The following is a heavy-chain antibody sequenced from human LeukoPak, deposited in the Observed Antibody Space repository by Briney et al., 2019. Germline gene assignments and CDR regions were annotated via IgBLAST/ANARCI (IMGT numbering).Heavy chain of an antibody. V-gene: IGHV3-21*01. Sequence: PGGSLRLSCAASGFTFSSYAMSWVRQAPGKGLEWVSSISSSSSYIYYADSVKGRFTISRDNAKNSLYLQVNSLRAEDTAVYYCARDPEDGYNDPGAFDYWGQGTLVTVSS. CDR2: ISSSSSYI. J-gene: IGHJ4*02. CDR3: ARDPEDGYNDPGAFDY. CDR1: GFTFSSYA. D-gene: IGHD5-24*01.